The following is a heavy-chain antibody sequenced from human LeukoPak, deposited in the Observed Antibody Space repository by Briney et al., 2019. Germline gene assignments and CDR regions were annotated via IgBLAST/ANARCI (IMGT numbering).Heavy chain of an antibody. CDR1: GFTFSSYG. CDR2: ISYDGSNE. D-gene: IGHD6-13*01. V-gene: IGHV3-30*18. CDR3: AKATYSSSWNPGDY. Sequence: GGSLRLSCAASGFTFSSYGMHWVRQAPGKGLEWVVVISYDGSNEYYADSVKGRFTISRDNSKNTLYLQMNSLRAEDTAVYYCAKATYSSSWNPGDYWGQGTLVTVSS. J-gene: IGHJ4*02.